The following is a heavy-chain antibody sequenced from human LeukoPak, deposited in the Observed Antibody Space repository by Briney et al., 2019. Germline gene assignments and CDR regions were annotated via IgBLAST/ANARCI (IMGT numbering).Heavy chain of an antibody. J-gene: IGHJ4*02. CDR2: IYYSGSS. CDR1: GGSISSSSYY. V-gene: IGHV4-39*01. Sequence: PSETLSLTCTVSGGSISSSSYYWGWIRQPPGKGLERIGSIYYSGSSYSKSSLKSRVTISVDTSKNQFSLNLNSVTAADTAVYYCARLGWEPTGRGYFDYWGQGTLVTVSS. CDR3: ARLGWEPTGRGYFDY. D-gene: IGHD1-26*01.